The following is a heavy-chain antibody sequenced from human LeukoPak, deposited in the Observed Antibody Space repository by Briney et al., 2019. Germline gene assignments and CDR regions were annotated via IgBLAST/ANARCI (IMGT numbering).Heavy chain of an antibody. Sequence: SETLSLTCTVSGGSISSYYWSWIRQPPGKGLEWIGYIYYSGSTNYNPSLKSRVTISVDTSKNQFSLKLSSVTAADTAVYYCARVLPGIAAADAFDIWGQGTMVTVSS. CDR3: ARVLPGIAAADAFDI. J-gene: IGHJ3*02. CDR1: GGSISSYY. CDR2: IYYSGST. V-gene: IGHV4-59*01. D-gene: IGHD6-13*01.